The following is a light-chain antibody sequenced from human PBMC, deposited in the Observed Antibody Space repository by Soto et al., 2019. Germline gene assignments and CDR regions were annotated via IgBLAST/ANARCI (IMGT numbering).Light chain of an antibody. CDR2: DDS. V-gene: IGLV3-21*02. J-gene: IGLJ3*02. Sequence: YELTQPPSVSVAPGQTARIACGGTNIGTKSVHWYQQKPGQAPVLVVYDDSDRPSGIPERFSGSNSGNTATLTISRVEAGDEAAYSCQVWDNGSDHWVFGGGTKLTVL. CDR1: NIGTKS. CDR3: QVWDNGSDHWV.